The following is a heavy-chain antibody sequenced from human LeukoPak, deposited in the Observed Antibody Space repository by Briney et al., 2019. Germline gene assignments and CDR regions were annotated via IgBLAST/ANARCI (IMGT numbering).Heavy chain of an antibody. V-gene: IGHV3-64D*08. CDR2: ISPNGGST. CDR1: GFTFSSYA. J-gene: IGHJ4*02. D-gene: IGHD1-26*01. CDR3: VKTLGSSREGFDY. Sequence: GGSLRLSCSASGFTFSSYAMHWVRQAPGKGLEFVSAISPNGGSTYYADSVKGRFTISRDNSKNTLYLQMSSLRAEDTAVYYCVKTLGSSREGFDYWGQGTLVTVSS.